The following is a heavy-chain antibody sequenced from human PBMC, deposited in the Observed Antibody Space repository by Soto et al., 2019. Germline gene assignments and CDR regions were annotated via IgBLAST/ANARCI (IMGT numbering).Heavy chain of an antibody. V-gene: IGHV3-33*01. D-gene: IGHD6-6*01. Sequence: SLRLSCAASGFTFSSYGMHWVRQSPGKGLEWVAVIWYDGSNKYYADSVKGRFTISRDNSKNTLYLQMNSLRAEDTAVYYCAREYSSSSGRGYGMEVWGQGTTVTVSS. CDR1: GFTFSSYG. J-gene: IGHJ6*02. CDR2: IWYDGSNK. CDR3: AREYSSSSGRGYGMEV.